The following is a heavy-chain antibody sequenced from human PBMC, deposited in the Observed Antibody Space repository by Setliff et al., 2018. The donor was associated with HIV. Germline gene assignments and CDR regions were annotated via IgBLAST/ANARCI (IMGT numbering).Heavy chain of an antibody. J-gene: IGHJ4*02. CDR1: SLW. CDR2: INSDGSSR. CDR3: TRDFSESNGFALDY. V-gene: IGHV3-74*01. D-gene: IGHD3-22*01. Sequence: SLWIHWVRQAPGKGLVWVSRINSDGSSRRYADSVRGRFTISRDNAKNTLYLQMNSLRAEDTAVYYCTRDFSESNGFALDYWGQGTLVTVSS.